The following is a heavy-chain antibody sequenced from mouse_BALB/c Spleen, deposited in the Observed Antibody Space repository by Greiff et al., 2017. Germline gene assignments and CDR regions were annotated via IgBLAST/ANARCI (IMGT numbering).Heavy chain of an antibody. V-gene: IGHV1-69*01. CDR1: GYTFTDYW. Sequence: QVQLQQPGAELVMPGASVKMSCKASGYTFTDYWMHWVKQRPGQGLEWIGAIDTSDSYTSYNQKFKGKATLTVDESSSTAYMQLSSLTSEDSAVYYCARHIDYWGQGTTLTVSS. CDR3: ARHIDY. J-gene: IGHJ2*01. CDR2: IDTSDSYT.